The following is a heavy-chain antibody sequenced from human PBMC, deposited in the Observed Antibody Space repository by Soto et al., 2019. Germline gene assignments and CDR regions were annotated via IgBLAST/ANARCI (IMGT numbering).Heavy chain of an antibody. CDR1: GFTFSSYS. V-gene: IGHV3-21*01. Sequence: EVQLVESGGGLVKPGGSLRLSCAASGFTFSSYSMNWVRQAPGKGLEWVSSISSGSSYIYYADGVKGRFTISRDNAKKSLYQQKNSRRGEDTAVYYCARQSEGSGKLWNCYGMDVWGQGTTVTVSS. CDR3: ARQSEGSGKLWNCYGMDV. J-gene: IGHJ6*01. D-gene: IGHD3-10*01. CDR2: ISSGSSYI.